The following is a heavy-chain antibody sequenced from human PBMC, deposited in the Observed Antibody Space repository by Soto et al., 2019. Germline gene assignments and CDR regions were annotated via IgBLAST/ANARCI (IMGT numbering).Heavy chain of an antibody. J-gene: IGHJ4*02. Sequence: GSVKDSYKTSVCSFINNAFHWVRQAPPQSLEWMGWINPANGITKYSQRFQGRVTITSETSATTAYMELSSLTSEDTAVYYCARDALYKHGYYVGAPYASWGQGTRVT. V-gene: IGHV1-3*01. D-gene: IGHD3-22*01. CDR3: ARDALYKHGYYVGAPYAS. CDR1: VCSFINNA. CDR2: INPANGIT.